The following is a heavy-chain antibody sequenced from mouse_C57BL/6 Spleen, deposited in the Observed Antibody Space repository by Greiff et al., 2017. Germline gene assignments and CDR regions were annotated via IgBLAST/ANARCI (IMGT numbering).Heavy chain of an antibody. V-gene: IGHV2-6*01. J-gene: IGHJ4*01. CDR3: ARYYGKGDAMDY. D-gene: IGHD2-1*01. CDR1: GFSLTSYG. Sequence: QVHVKQSGPGLVAPSQSLSITCTVSGFSLTSYGVDWVRQSPGKGLEWLGVIWGVGSTNYNSALKSRLSISKDNSKSQVFLKMNSLQTDDTAMYYCARYYGKGDAMDYWGQGTSVTVSS. CDR2: IWGVGST.